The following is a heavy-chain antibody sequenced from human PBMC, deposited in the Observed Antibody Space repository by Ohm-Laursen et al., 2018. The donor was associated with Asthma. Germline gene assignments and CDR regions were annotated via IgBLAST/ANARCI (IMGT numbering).Heavy chain of an antibody. CDR3: ARGDFWSGYSHYYYYGMDV. CDR1: GGSISSGGYS. V-gene: IGHV4-30-2*01. CDR2: IYHSGST. Sequence: SQTLSLTWAVSGGSISSGGYSWSWIRQPPGKGLEWIGYIYHSGSTYYNPSLKSRVTISVDRSKNQFSLKLSSVTAADTAVYYCARGDFWSGYSHYYYYGMDVWGQETTVTVSS. J-gene: IGHJ6*02. D-gene: IGHD3-3*01.